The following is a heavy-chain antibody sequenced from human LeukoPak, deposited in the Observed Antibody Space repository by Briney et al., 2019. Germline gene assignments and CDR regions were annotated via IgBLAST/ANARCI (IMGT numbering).Heavy chain of an antibody. Sequence: GGSLRLSCAVSGFNFHIYSMHWVRQAPGKGLEWVSYISSSGSTIYYADSVKGRFTISRDNAKNSLYLQMNSLRAEDTAVYYCAREAYDSSGYLGYWGQGTLATVSS. J-gene: IGHJ4*02. D-gene: IGHD3-22*01. CDR2: ISSSGSTI. CDR1: GFNFHIYS. CDR3: AREAYDSSGYLGY. V-gene: IGHV3-48*04.